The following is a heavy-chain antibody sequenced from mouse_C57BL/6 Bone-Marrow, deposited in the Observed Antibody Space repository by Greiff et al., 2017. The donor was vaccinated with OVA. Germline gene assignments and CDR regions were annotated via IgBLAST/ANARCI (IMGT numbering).Heavy chain of an antibody. CDR2: IDPSDSYT. CDR3: AREGIYYYGSSYCWYFDV. J-gene: IGHJ1*03. Sequence: VKLQQPGAELVMPGASVKLSCKASGYTFTSYWMHWVKQRPGQGLEWIGEIDPSDSYTNYNQKFKGKSTLTVDKSSSTAYMQLSSLTSEDSAVYYCAREGIYYYGSSYCWYFDVWGTGTTVTVSS. V-gene: IGHV1-69*01. D-gene: IGHD1-1*01. CDR1: GYTFTSYW.